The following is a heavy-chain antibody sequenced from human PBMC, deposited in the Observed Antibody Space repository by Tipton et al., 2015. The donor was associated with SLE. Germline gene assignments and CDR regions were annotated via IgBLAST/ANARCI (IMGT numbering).Heavy chain of an antibody. J-gene: IGHJ4*02. D-gene: IGHD3-10*01. Sequence: RSLRLSCTGSGITVNNYAMNWVRQAPGKGLEWVTVISYDGTNKNYADSVKGRFTISRDNFRDTVYQQMNSLRAEDTAVYYCVRGDYYGSGSYYGMKFWGQGTLVTAPS. CDR1: GITVNNYA. CDR3: VRGDYYGSGSYYGMKF. CDR2: ISYDGTNK. V-gene: IGHV3-30-3*01.